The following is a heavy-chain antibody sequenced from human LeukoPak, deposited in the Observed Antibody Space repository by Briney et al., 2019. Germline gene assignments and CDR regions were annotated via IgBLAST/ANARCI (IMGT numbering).Heavy chain of an antibody. CDR2: IYYSRST. D-gene: IGHD3-10*01. CDR3: ARRKGFGEGYFDS. Sequence: PSETLSPTCAVYGGSFSGYYWAWIRQPPGKGLESIGSIYYSRSTYYSPSLKSRVTISVDTSKNQFSLKLTSVTAADTAVYYCARRKGFGEGYFDSWGQGTLVTVSS. V-gene: IGHV4-39*01. J-gene: IGHJ4*02. CDR1: GGSFSGYY.